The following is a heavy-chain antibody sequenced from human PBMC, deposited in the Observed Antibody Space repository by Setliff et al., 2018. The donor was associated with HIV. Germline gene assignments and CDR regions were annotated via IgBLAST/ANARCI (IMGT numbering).Heavy chain of an antibody. CDR2: IYYSGST. J-gene: IGHJ4*02. Sequence: SETLSLTCVVSGGSITSSAWWTWVRQPPGKGLEWIGNIYYSGSTYYTPSLKSRVTISVDTSKNQFSLRLSSVTAADTAVYYCARIPPELDFDSWGQGTLVTVSS. V-gene: IGHV4-4*02. D-gene: IGHD1-26*01. CDR1: GGSITSSAW. CDR3: ARIPPELDFDS.